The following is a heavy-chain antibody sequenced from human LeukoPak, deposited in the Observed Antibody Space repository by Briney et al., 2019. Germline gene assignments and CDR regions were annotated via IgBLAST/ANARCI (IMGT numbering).Heavy chain of an antibody. CDR2: ISGTSNTI. CDR1: GFTFSGYS. V-gene: IGHV3-48*01. J-gene: IGHJ4*02. Sequence: GGSLRLSCAASGFTFSGYSMNWVRQAPGKGLEWVSYISGTSNTIYYADSVKGRFTVSRDNAKNSLYLQMNSLRAEDTAIYYCARDLGSYSSGWYMGFDYWGQGTLVTVSS. D-gene: IGHD6-19*01. CDR3: ARDLGSYSSGWYMGFDY.